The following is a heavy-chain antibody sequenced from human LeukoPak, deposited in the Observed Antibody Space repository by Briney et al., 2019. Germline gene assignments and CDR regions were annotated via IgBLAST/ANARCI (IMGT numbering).Heavy chain of an antibody. CDR1: GFTFSSYA. Sequence: GGSLRLSCAASGFTFSSYAMRWVRQAPEKGLEWVSAISGSGGSTYSADSVKGRFTISRDNSKNTLSLQMNSLRAEDTAVYYCAKAIDQNWFDPWGQGTLVTVSS. J-gene: IGHJ5*02. CDR2: ISGSGGST. V-gene: IGHV3-23*01. D-gene: IGHD2-2*01. CDR3: AKAIDQNWFDP.